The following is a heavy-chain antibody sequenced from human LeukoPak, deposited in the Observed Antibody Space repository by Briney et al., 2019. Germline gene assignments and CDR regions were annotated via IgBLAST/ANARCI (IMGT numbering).Heavy chain of an antibody. CDR2: IIPIFGTA. V-gene: IGHV1-69*05. CDR3: ARIKRGYSYFVQTDKNWFDP. D-gene: IGHD5-18*01. Sequence: ASVKVSCKASGGSFSSYAISWVRQAPGQGLEWMGGIIPIFGTANYAQKFQGRVTITTDESTSTAYMELSSLRSGDTAVYYCARIKRGYSYFVQTDKNWFDPWGQGTLVTVSS. J-gene: IGHJ5*02. CDR1: GGSFSSYA.